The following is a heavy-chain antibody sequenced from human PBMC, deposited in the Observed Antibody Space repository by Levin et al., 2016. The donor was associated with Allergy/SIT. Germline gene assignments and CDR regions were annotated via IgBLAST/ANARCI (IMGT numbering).Heavy chain of an antibody. V-gene: IGHV1-69*13. D-gene: IGHD3-10*01. CDR2: IIPIFGTA. CDR1: GYTFTSYG. J-gene: IGHJ6*02. CDR3: ARGAGGSRPSYYYYGMDV. Sequence: LVKVSCKASGYTFTSYGISWVRQAPGQGLEWMGGIIPIFGTANYAQKFQGRVTITADESTSTAYMELSSLRSEDTAVYYCARGAGGSRPSYYYYGMDVWGQGTTVTVSS.